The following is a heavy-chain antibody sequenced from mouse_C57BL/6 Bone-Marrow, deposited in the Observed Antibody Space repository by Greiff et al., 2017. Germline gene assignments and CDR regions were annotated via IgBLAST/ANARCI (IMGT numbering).Heavy chain of an antibody. J-gene: IGHJ2*01. CDR2: IDPENGDT. CDR1: GFNIKDDY. D-gene: IGHD2-3*01. CDR3: TTETIYDGYYVDY. V-gene: IGHV14-4*01. Sequence: DVQLQESGAELVRPGASVKLSCTASGFNIKDDYMHWVKQRPEQGLEWIGWIDPENGDTEYASKFQGKATITADTSSNTAYLQLSSLTSEDTAVYYCTTETIYDGYYVDYWGQGTTLTVSS.